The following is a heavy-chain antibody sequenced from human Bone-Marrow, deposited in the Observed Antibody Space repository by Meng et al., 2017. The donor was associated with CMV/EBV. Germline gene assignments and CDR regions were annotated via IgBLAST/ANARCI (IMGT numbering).Heavy chain of an antibody. J-gene: IGHJ6*01. V-gene: IGHV3-21*01. Sequence: GGSLRLSCAASGFTFSSHSMNWVRQAPGKGLEWVSSISSSSSYIYYADSVKGRFTISRDNAKNSLYLQMNSLRAEDTAVYYCAREGCSSTSCYWAYYYYGMDVWGQGTTVTVYS. CDR3: AREGCSSTSCYWAYYYYGMDV. D-gene: IGHD2-2*01. CDR2: ISSSSSYI. CDR1: GFTFSSHS.